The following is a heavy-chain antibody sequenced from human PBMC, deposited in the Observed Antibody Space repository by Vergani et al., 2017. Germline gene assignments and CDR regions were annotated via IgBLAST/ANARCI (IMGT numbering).Heavy chain of an antibody. CDR1: GFTFSDYY. Sequence: QVQLVESGGGLVKPGGSLRLSRAASGFTFSDYYMSWIRPAPGKGLEWVSYISSSGSTIYYADSVKGRFTISRDNAKNSLYLQMNSLRAEDTAVYYCAGDRGVEYSSSRGLVHYWGQGTLVTVSS. J-gene: IGHJ4*02. V-gene: IGHV3-11*01. CDR2: ISSSGSTI. CDR3: AGDRGVEYSSSRGLVHY. D-gene: IGHD6-6*01.